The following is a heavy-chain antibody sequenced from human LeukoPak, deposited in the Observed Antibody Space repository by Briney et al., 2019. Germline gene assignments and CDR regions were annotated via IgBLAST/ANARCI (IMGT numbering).Heavy chain of an antibody. V-gene: IGHV3-64D*06. CDR2: ISSNGGST. D-gene: IGHD6-19*01. CDR3: VKGIKQWLAEDYFDY. J-gene: IGHJ4*02. Sequence: GGSLRLSCSASGFTFSSYAMHWVRQAPGKGLECVSAISSNGGSTYYADSVKGRFTISRDNSKNTLYLQMSSLRAEDTAVYYCVKGIKQWLAEDYFDYWGQGKLVTVSS. CDR1: GFTFSSYA.